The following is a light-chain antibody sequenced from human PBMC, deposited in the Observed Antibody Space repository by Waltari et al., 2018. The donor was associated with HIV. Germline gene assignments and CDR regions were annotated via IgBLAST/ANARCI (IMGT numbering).Light chain of an antibody. Sequence: DIQMTQSPSSLSASVADRVTITCRANQNINSYLNWYRQKPGKAPNLLIFGASTLQSGVPSRFSASGSGIDFILTISGVQHEDFATYFCQQSHTTPATFGQGTKLEMK. V-gene: IGKV1-39*01. CDR3: QQSHTTPAT. J-gene: IGKJ2*01. CDR2: GAS. CDR1: QNINSY.